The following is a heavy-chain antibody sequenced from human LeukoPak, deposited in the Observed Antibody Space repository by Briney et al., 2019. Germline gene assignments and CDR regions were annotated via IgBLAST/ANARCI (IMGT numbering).Heavy chain of an antibody. CDR2: INGDGSST. V-gene: IGHV3-74*01. CDR1: GFSFSSYW. Sequence: GGSLRLSCAASGFSFSSYWMHWVRQAPGKGLVWVSRINGDGSSTRYADSVKGRFTISRDNAKNTLYLQMNSLRAEDTAVYYCARRGLNALEAFDIWGQGTLVTVCS. D-gene: IGHD1-1*01. J-gene: IGHJ3*02. CDR3: ARRGLNALEAFDI.